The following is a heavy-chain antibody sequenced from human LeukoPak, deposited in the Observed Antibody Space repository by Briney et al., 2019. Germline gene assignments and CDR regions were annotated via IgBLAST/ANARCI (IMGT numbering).Heavy chain of an antibody. Sequence: GASVNVSCKASGGTFSSYAISWVRQAPGQGLEWMGGIIPIFGTANYAQKFQGRVTITADESTSTAYMELSSLRSEDTAVYYCARDYGDYGNYYYYGMDVWGQGTTVTVSS. CDR3: ARDYGDYGNYYYYGMDV. V-gene: IGHV1-69*13. CDR1: GGTFSSYA. D-gene: IGHD4-17*01. CDR2: IIPIFGTA. J-gene: IGHJ6*02.